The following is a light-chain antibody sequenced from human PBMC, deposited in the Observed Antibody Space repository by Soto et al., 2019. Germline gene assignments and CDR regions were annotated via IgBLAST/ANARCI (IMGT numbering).Light chain of an antibody. Sequence: DIQMTQSPSSLSASVGDRVTITCRASQSISSYLNWYQQKPGKAPKLLIYAASSLQSGVPSRFSGSGSGTDFTLTISSLQREDFATYYCQQSYSTQWLTFGGGTKVEIK. CDR1: QSISSY. J-gene: IGKJ4*01. CDR2: AAS. V-gene: IGKV1-39*01. CDR3: QQSYSTQWLT.